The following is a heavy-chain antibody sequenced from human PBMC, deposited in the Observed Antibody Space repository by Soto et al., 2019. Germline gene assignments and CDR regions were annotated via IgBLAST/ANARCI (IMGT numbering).Heavy chain of an antibody. D-gene: IGHD6-19*01. CDR3: ARALAVAGTLVGTYYYYGMGV. CDR1: GYSFTSYG. V-gene: IGHV5-51*01. Sequence: GESLKISCRGSGYSFTSYGSGWVRQMPGKGLEWMGIIYPGDSDTRYSPSFQGQVTISADKSISTAYLQWSSLKASDTAMYYCARALAVAGTLVGTYYYYGMGVCGQRTTVTLSS. CDR2: IYPGDSDT. J-gene: IGHJ6*02.